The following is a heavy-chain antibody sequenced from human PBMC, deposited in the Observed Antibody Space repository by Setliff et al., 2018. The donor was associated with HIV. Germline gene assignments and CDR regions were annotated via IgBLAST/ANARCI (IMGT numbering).Heavy chain of an antibody. J-gene: IGHJ4*02. D-gene: IGHD3-3*01. CDR2: SNHSGST. V-gene: IGHV4-34*01. CDR1: GGSFSGYY. CDR3: ARIFQPSSSPFDF. Sequence: KTSETLSLTCAVYGGSFSGYYWSWIRQPPGKGLEWIGESNHSGSTNYNPSLKSRVTISVDTSKNQFSLRLRSVTAADTAVYYCARIFQPSSSPFDFWGQGILVTVSS.